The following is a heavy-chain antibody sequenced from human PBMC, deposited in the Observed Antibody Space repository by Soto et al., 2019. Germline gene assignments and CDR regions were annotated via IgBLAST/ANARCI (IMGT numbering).Heavy chain of an antibody. CDR1: GGTLSSYG. Sequence: QVQLVQSGDEVKKPGSSVKVSCKASGGTLSSYGITWVRQAPGQGLEWMGGIIPPFGTANYAQKFQGRVTITADESTSTAYMELSSLRSEDTAVYYCARELYPADCSGGSCYSDTIFDSWGQGTLVTVSS. V-gene: IGHV1-69*01. J-gene: IGHJ4*02. CDR3: ARELYPADCSGGSCYSDTIFDS. CDR2: IIPPFGTA. D-gene: IGHD2-15*01.